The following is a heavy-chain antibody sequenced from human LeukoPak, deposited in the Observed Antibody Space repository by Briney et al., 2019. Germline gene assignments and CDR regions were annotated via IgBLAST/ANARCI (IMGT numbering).Heavy chain of an antibody. Sequence: ASVKVSCKASGYTFTGYYMHWVRQAPGQGLEWMGWINPNSGGTNYAQKFQGRVTMTRDTSISTAYMELSRLRSDDTAVYYCARVRSSNDYGDYWGQGTLVTVSS. J-gene: IGHJ4*02. CDR1: GYTFTGYY. CDR2: INPNSGGT. V-gene: IGHV1-2*02. CDR3: ARVRSSNDYGDY. D-gene: IGHD2-8*01.